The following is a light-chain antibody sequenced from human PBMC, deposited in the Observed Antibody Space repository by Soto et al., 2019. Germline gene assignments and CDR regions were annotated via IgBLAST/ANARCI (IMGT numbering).Light chain of an antibody. CDR3: QQYNNWPGT. Sequence: EIVMTQSPATLSVSPGERVTLSCRVSQSVSNNVAWYQQKPGQAPRLLIYDAFTRATGIPARFSGSGSGTEFTLTINSLQSEDFAVYYCQQYNNWPGTFGQGTKV. CDR2: DAF. CDR1: QSVSNN. V-gene: IGKV3-15*01. J-gene: IGKJ1*01.